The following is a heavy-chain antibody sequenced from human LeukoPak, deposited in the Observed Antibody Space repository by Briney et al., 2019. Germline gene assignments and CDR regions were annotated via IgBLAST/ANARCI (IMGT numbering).Heavy chain of an antibody. CDR2: IIPNSGGT. D-gene: IGHD3-22*01. Sequence: GESLKVSCKASGYTFTGYYMHWVRQAPGQGLEWMGRIIPNSGGTNSGPKFQGRLTMTRDTSISTAYMELSRLSSDDTAVYYCARGDYDTSGYKFDYWGQGTLVTVSS. J-gene: IGHJ4*02. V-gene: IGHV1-2*06. CDR3: ARGDYDTSGYKFDY. CDR1: GYTFTGYY.